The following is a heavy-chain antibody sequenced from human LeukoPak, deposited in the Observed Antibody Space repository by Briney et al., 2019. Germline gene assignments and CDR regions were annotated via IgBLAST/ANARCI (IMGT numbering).Heavy chain of an antibody. J-gene: IGHJ4*02. V-gene: IGHV3-23*01. CDR2: ISGSGGST. D-gene: IGHD3-3*01. Sequence: GGSLRLSCAASGFTFSSYAMSWVRQAPGKGLEWVSAISGSGGSTYYADSVKGRFTISRDNSKNTLYLQMNSLRSEDTAVYYCARGLHDFWSGSHFDYWGQGTLVTVSS. CDR1: GFTFSSYA. CDR3: ARGLHDFWSGSHFDY.